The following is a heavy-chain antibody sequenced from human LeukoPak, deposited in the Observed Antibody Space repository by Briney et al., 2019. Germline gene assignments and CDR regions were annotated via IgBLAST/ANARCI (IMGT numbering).Heavy chain of an antibody. Sequence: SETLALTCTVSGGSISSYYWSWIRQPPGKGLEWIGYIYHSGSTNYNPSLKSRVTISVHTSKNQFSLKLSSVTAADTAVYYCASAANADYSDSSGYYYPFGYWGQGTLVSVSS. J-gene: IGHJ4*02. CDR3: ASAANADYSDSSGYYYPFGY. V-gene: IGHV4-59*01. D-gene: IGHD3-22*01. CDR2: IYHSGST. CDR1: GGSISSYY.